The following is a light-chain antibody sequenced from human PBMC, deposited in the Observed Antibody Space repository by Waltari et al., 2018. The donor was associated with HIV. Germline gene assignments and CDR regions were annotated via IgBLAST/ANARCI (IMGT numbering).Light chain of an antibody. Sequence: QSALTQPASVSGSPGQSITISCTGASNDIFNYNYVSWYQQHPAKAPKLIISAVTSRPAGVSNRFSASKSGNTASLTISGLQADDEADYYCSSYTNNNTLIFGGGTKLTVL. J-gene: IGLJ2*01. CDR1: SNDIFNYNY. V-gene: IGLV2-14*03. CDR2: AVT. CDR3: SSYTNNNTLI.